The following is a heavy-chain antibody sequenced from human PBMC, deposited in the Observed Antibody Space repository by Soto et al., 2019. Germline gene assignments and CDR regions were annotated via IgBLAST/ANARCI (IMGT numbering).Heavy chain of an antibody. CDR3: AKVLSSAFLDY. CDR1: GFTFSSYA. D-gene: IGHD6-6*01. Sequence: GALRLSCAASGFTFSSYAMSWVRQAPGKGLEWFSAISNTAYNTYYADSVKGRFTISRDNSKNTLYLQMNSLRAEDTAVYYCAKVLSSAFLDYWGLGTLVTVSS. V-gene: IGHV3-23*01. J-gene: IGHJ4*02. CDR2: ISNTAYNT.